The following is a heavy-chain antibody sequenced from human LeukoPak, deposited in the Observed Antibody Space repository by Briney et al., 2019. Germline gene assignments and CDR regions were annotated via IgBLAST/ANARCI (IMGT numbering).Heavy chain of an antibody. Sequence: GGSLRLSCAASGFTFSSYAMHWVRQAPGKGLEWVAVISYDGSNKYYADSVKGRFTISRDNSKNTLYLHMNSLRAEDTAVYYCARYRDGYNVGAFDIWGQGTMVTVSS. CDR1: GFTFSSYA. V-gene: IGHV3-30*14. CDR3: ARYRDGYNVGAFDI. D-gene: IGHD5-24*01. J-gene: IGHJ3*02. CDR2: ISYDGSNK.